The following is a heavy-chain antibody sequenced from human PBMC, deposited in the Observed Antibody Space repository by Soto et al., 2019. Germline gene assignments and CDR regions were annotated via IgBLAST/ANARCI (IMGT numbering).Heavy chain of an antibody. CDR3: VRGDYESVCAT. Sequence: QVQLVQSGAEVKRPGSSVKVSCRASGGPRTGCRFSWFRQAPGQGLEWLGGVLPTFEISSYAPGFQGRVVITADESTHTAHMELTARSVADTAMYYCVRGDYESVCATWCKGTLITVSS. CDR2: VLPTFEIS. D-gene: IGHD3-16*01. J-gene: IGHJ4*02. CDR1: GGPRTGCR. V-gene: IGHV1-69*01.